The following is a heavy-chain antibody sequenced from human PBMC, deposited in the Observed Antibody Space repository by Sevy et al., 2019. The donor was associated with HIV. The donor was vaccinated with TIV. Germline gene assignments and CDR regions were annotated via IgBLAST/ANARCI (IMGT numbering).Heavy chain of an antibody. CDR1: GYTLTELS. Sequence: VSVKVSCKVSGYTLTELSMHWVRQAPGKGLEWMGGFDPEDGETIYAQKFQGRVTMTEDTSTDTAYMELSSLRSEDTAVYYCATSLRFLEWLQTSGCVYWGQGTLVTVSS. D-gene: IGHD3-3*01. CDR3: ATSLRFLEWLQTSGCVY. J-gene: IGHJ4*02. V-gene: IGHV1-24*01. CDR2: FDPEDGET.